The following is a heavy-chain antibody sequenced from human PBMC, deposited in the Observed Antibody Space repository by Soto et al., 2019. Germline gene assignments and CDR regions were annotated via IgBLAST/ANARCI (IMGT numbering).Heavy chain of an antibody. V-gene: IGHV1-69*02. Sequence: QVQLVQYGAEVKKPGSSVNVSCKASGGTFSTYSIGWVRQAPGQGLEWMGRIIPILGVVDYAEKFQDRVTITADRATNTAYMGRSSLRSDETAVYYCARGFAVVPAPDTCHNWFDPWGQGTLVTVSS. CDR1: GGTFSTYS. CDR3: ARGFAVVPAPDTCHNWFDP. J-gene: IGHJ5*02. D-gene: IGHD2-2*01. CDR2: IIPILGVV.